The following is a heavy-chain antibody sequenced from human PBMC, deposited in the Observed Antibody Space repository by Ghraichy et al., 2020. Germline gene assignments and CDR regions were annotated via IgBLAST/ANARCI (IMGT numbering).Heavy chain of an antibody. D-gene: IGHD2-2*01. CDR1: GFTFSTYA. CDR2: ISGSGGNT. V-gene: IGHV3-23*01. CDR3: AKDLGSCSSTSCYLDV. Sequence: GGSLRLSCAASGFTFSTYAMSWVRQAPGKGLEWVSAISGSGGNTYYADSVKGRFTISRDNSKNKLYLQMNSLRAEDTAVYYCAKDLGSCSSTSCYLDVWGQGTTVTVSS. J-gene: IGHJ6*02.